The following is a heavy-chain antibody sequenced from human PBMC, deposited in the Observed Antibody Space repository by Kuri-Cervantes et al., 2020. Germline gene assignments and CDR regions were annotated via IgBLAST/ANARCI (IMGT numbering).Heavy chain of an antibody. CDR1: GDSVSSNSAA. CDR2: TYYRSKWYN. J-gene: IGHJ6*02. D-gene: IGHD3-22*01. Sequence: LRLSCAISGDSVSSNSAAWNWIRQSPSRGLEWLGRTYYRSKWYNDYAVSVKSRITINPDTSKNQFSLQLNSVTPEDTAVYYCARVRYYYDSSGYYPGDYYYGMDVWGQGTTVTVSS. V-gene: IGHV6-1*01. CDR3: ARVRYYYDSSGYYPGDYYYGMDV.